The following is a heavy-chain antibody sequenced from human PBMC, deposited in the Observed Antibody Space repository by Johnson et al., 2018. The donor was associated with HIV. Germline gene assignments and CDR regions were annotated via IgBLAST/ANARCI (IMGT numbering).Heavy chain of an antibody. D-gene: IGHD6-6*01. J-gene: IGHJ3*02. V-gene: IGHV3-20*04. CDR2: INWNGGST. CDR3: ASYSSSDAFDI. Sequence: VQLVEFGGGVVRPGGSLRLSCAASGFTFDHYAMSWVRQAPGKGLEWVSGINWNGGSTGYADSVKGRFTISRDNSKNTLYLQMNSLRAEDTAVYYCASYSSSDAFDIWGQGTMVTVSS. CDR1: GFTFDHYA.